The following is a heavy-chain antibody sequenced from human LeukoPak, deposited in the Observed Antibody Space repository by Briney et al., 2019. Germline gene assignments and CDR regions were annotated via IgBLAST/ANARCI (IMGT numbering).Heavy chain of an antibody. V-gene: IGHV1-2*02. D-gene: IGHD3-16*01. CDR2: INPKNAAT. J-gene: IGHJ4*02. CDR1: GYTFTGHY. CDR3: ARTLYIASAPGGFDY. Sequence: AASVKVPCKASGYTFTGHYIHWVRQAPGQGLEWMGWINPKNAATNYAQKFQGRVTMTRDTSTGTVYMEVNALRSDDTAVYYCARTLYIASAPGGFDYWGQGTLVTVSS.